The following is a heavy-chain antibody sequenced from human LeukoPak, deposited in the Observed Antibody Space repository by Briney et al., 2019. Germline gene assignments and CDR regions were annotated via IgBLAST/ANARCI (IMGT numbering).Heavy chain of an antibody. Sequence: ASVKVSCKASGYTFTSYYMHWVRQAPGQGLEWMGIINPSGGSTNYAQKFQGRVNMTRDTSTSTIYVELSSLRSEDTAIYYCARQDVIIDYWGQGNLVTVSS. J-gene: IGHJ4*02. CDR2: INPSGGST. V-gene: IGHV1-46*01. CDR1: GYTFTSYY. CDR3: ARQDVIIDY. D-gene: IGHD3-10*01.